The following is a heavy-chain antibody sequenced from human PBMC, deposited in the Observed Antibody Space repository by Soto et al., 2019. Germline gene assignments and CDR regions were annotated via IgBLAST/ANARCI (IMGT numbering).Heavy chain of an antibody. J-gene: IGHJ4*02. Sequence: GGSLRLSCAASGFRFSDYYMSLIRQAPGKGLEWVSYIRSSDNTRYYADSVKGRFTISRDNAKNSLYLQMNSLRAEDTAVYYCARGNALYDYWGQGILVTVSS. CDR1: GFRFSDYY. D-gene: IGHD2-2*01. CDR3: ARGNALYDY. CDR2: IRSSDNTR. V-gene: IGHV3-11*01.